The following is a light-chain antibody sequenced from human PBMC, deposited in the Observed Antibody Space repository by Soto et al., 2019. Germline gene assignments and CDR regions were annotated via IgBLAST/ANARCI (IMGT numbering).Light chain of an antibody. CDR3: QQYNSWPFT. CDR2: GTF. CDR1: QSLSNN. Sequence: EIVMTQSPATLSLSPGERATLSCRASQSLSNNLAWYQQKPGQAPRLLIYGTFTRATGIPARFSGSASGTELSLTINSLQSEDFAVYYCQQYNSWPFTFGPGTKVDIK. V-gene: IGKV3-15*01. J-gene: IGKJ3*01.